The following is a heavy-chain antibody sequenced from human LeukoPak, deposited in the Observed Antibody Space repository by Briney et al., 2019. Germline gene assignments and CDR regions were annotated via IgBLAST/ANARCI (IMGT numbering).Heavy chain of an antibody. Sequence: GASVKVSCKASGYTFTSYYMHWVRQAPGQGLEWMGIINPSGGSTSYAQKFQGRVTMTRDMSTSTVYMELSSLRSEDTAVYYCARDEALTGADPWGQGTLVTVSS. CDR3: ARDEALTGADP. J-gene: IGHJ5*02. CDR1: GYTFTSYY. V-gene: IGHV1-46*01. CDR2: INPSGGST. D-gene: IGHD7-27*01.